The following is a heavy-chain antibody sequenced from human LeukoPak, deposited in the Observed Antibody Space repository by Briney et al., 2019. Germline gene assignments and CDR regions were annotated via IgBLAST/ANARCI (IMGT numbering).Heavy chain of an antibody. D-gene: IGHD2-21*01. V-gene: IGHV1-69*11. CDR2: IIPFLGTT. CDR1: GGVFTTYA. Sequence: SVKVSCKASGGVFTTYAISRVRQAPGQGLEWMGRIIPFLGTTNYAQKFQGRVTITADEPTRTAYMELTYVRSDDTAVYYCTIIPNVILFTHYFEYWGQGTLVTVSS. CDR3: TIIPNVILFTHYFEY. J-gene: IGHJ4*02.